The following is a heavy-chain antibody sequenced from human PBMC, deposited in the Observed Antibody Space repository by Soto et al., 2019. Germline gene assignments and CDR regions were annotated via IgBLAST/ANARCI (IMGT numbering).Heavy chain of an antibody. Sequence: QVQLVQSGAEVKKPGSSVKVSCKASGGTFSSYAISWVRQAPGQGLEWMGGIIPISDTTNYAQKFQGRVTITADESTSTAYMELSSLRSEDTAVYYCARSQGSSTSLEIYYYYYYGMDVGGQGTMVTVSS. CDR1: GGTFSSYA. CDR2: IIPISDTT. J-gene: IGHJ6*02. CDR3: ARSQGSSTSLEIYYYYYYGMDV. V-gene: IGHV1-69*01. D-gene: IGHD2-2*01.